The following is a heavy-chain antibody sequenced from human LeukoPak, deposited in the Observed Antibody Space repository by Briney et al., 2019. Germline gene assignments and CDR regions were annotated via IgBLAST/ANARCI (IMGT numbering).Heavy chain of an antibody. V-gene: IGHV3-13*01. CDR3: ARGWRGIASHYHGMDV. CDR2: LGTNGDA. Sequence: GGSLRLSCVASGFSFSDYDMYWVRQAAGRGLEWVSALGTNGDAYYLGSVRGRFTISRENVKNSLYLQMNSLGVEDTAVYYCARGWRGIASHYHGMDVRGQGTTVTVSS. CDR1: GFSFSDYD. D-gene: IGHD6-6*01. J-gene: IGHJ6*02.